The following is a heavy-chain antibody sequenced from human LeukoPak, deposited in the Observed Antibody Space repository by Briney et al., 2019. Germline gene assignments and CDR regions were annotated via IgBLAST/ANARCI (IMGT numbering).Heavy chain of an antibody. D-gene: IGHD6-13*01. CDR1: GGSISSGSYY. Sequence: SETLSLTCTVSGGSISSGSYYWGWIRQPAGKGLGWVGRIYTSGNTHYNPSLKSRVTISVDTSKNQFSLRLSSVSAADTAVYYCARGRVAAAGYNWFDPWGQGTLVTVSS. J-gene: IGHJ5*02. CDR3: ARGRVAAAGYNWFDP. V-gene: IGHV4-61*02. CDR2: IYTSGNT.